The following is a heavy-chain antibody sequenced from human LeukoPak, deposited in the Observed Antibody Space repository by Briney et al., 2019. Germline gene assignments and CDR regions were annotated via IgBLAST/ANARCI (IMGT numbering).Heavy chain of an antibody. CDR1: GGSISSGGYS. CDR2: IYHSGST. CDR3: ARAHGYSYGIYFDY. J-gene: IGHJ4*02. D-gene: IGHD5-18*01. V-gene: IGHV4-30-2*01. Sequence: SETLSLTCAVSGGSISSGGYSWSWIRQPPGKGLEWIGYIYHSGSTYYNPSLKSRVTISVDRSKNQFSLKLSSVTAADTAVYYCARAHGYSYGIYFDYWGQGTLVAVSS.